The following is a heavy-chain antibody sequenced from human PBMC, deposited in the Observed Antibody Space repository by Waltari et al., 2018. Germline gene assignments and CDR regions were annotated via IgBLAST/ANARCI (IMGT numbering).Heavy chain of an antibody. J-gene: IGHJ4*02. CDR2: IKEDGNLK. CDR1: GFPFSNHW. CDR3: AREGLLFGEAYYFDD. Sequence: EVHLMESGGGLVQPGGSLGLSCAASGFPFSNHWMSWDRQAPGKGLEWVANIKEDGNLKYYVDSVKGRFTISRDNAQNSLFLQMNGLRTEDTAVYYCAREGLLFGEAYYFDDWGQGTLVTVSP. V-gene: IGHV3-7*04. D-gene: IGHD3-10*01.